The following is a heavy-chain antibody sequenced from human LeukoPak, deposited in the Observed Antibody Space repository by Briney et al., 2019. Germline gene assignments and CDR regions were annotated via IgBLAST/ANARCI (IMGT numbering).Heavy chain of an antibody. J-gene: IGHJ4*02. D-gene: IGHD3-3*01. CDR3: ARGGVTIFGVVINSVDY. Sequence: GASVKVSCKASGYTFTGYYMHWVRQAPGQGLEWMGWINPNSGGTNYAQKFQGRVTMTRDTSISTAYMELSRLRSDDTAVYYCARGGVTIFGVVINSVDYWGQGTLVTVSS. CDR1: GYTFTGYY. V-gene: IGHV1-2*02. CDR2: INPNSGGT.